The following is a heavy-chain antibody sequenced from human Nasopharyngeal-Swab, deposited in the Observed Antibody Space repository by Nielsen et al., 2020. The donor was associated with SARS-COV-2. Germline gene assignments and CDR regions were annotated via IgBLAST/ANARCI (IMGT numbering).Heavy chain of an antibody. CDR2: IHQSGST. J-gene: IGHJ4*02. D-gene: IGHD1/OR15-1a*01. Sequence: WIRQPPGKGLEWMEFIHQSGSTTYSPSLKSRLTMSVDTSKNQFSLKLTSVTAADTALYYCARERTAPGTLYYFDYWGQGTPVTVSS. V-gene: IGHV4-30-2*05. CDR3: ARERTAPGTLYYFDY.